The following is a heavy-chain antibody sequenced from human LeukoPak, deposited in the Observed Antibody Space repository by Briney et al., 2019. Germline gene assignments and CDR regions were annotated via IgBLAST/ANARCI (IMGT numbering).Heavy chain of an antibody. V-gene: IGHV1-18*04. CDR3: ARGGYCSSTSCYSCDY. CDR1: GYTFTGYY. J-gene: IGHJ4*02. Sequence: ASVKVSCKAPGYTFTGYYMHWVRQAPGQGLEWMGWISAYNGNTNYAQKLQGRVTMTTDTSTSTAYMELRSLRSDDTAVYYCARGGYCSSTSCYSCDYWGQGTLVTVSS. CDR2: ISAYNGNT. D-gene: IGHD2-2*01.